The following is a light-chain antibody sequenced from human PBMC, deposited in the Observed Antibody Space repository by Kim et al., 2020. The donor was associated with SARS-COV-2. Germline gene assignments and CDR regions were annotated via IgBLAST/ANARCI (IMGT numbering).Light chain of an antibody. CDR1: QDIRNE. V-gene: IGKV1-17*01. Sequence: ASVGDRVTITGGASQDIRNELGWYQQNPGRAPKRLIYGASSLQSGVPSRFSGSGSGTEFTLTISSLQPEDFATYFCLQHNTYPITFGQGTRLEIK. CDR3: LQHNTYPIT. CDR2: GAS. J-gene: IGKJ5*01.